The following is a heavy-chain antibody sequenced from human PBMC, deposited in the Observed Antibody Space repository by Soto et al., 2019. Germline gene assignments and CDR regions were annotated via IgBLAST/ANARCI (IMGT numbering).Heavy chain of an antibody. V-gene: IGHV3-23*04. CDR3: AKDRQPDGFWPFDH. CDR2: IYGGGDGI. J-gene: IGHJ4*02. Sequence: EVQLVESGGGLVQPGGSLRLSCVASGFTFRTYTMSWVRQAPGQGLEWVSGIYGGGDGISYADSVKGRFIISRDNSRNTLYLQINSLRSDDTAIYYCAKDRQPDGFWPFDHWGRGTLIIVSS. D-gene: IGHD3-3*01. CDR1: GFTFRTYT.